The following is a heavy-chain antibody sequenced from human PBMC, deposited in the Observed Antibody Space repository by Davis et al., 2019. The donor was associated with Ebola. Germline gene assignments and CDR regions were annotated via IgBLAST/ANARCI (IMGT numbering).Heavy chain of an antibody. CDR1: GFTVTSNY. D-gene: IGHD2-21*02. Sequence: GGSLRLSCAASGFTVTSNYMSWVRQAPGKGLEWVSYISSSSSTIYYADSVKGRFTISRDNSKNTLYLQMNSLRAEDTAVYYCVVVTTLYFDYWGQGTLVTVSS. CDR2: ISSSSSTI. CDR3: VVVTTLYFDY. V-gene: IGHV3-48*01. J-gene: IGHJ4*02.